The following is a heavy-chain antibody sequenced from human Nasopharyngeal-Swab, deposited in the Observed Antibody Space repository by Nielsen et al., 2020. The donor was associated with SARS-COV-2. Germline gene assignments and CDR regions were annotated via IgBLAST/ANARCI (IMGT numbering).Heavy chain of an antibody. CDR1: GFTFSNYW. CDR3: AVDGI. J-gene: IGHJ3*02. D-gene: IGHD5-24*01. Sequence: LKISCAASGFTFSNYWMSWVRQAPGKGLEWVANIKQDGSEKYYVDSVKGRFTISRDNAKNSLYLQMNSLRAEDTAVYYCAVDGIWGQGTMVTVSS. V-gene: IGHV3-7*01. CDR2: IKQDGSEK.